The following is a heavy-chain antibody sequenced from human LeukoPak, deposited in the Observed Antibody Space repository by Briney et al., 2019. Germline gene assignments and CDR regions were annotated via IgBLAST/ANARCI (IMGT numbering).Heavy chain of an antibody. J-gene: IGHJ4*02. D-gene: IGHD3-22*01. Sequence: PGGSLRLSCAASGFTFSDYYMSWIRQAPGKGLEWVSYISSSSSSYTNYADSVKGRFTISRDNAKNSLYLQMNSLRAEDTAVYYCARSALAYYYDSSGYEQQSYYFDYWGQGTLVTVSS. V-gene: IGHV3-11*06. CDR2: ISSSSSSYT. CDR1: GFTFSDYY. CDR3: ARSALAYYYDSSGYEQQSYYFDY.